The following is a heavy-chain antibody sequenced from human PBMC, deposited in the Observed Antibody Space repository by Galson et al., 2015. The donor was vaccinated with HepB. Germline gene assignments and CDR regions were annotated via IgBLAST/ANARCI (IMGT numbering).Heavy chain of an antibody. D-gene: IGHD3-10*01. CDR2: INHSGST. V-gene: IGHV4-34*01. Sequence: SETLSLTCAVYGGSFSGYYWSWIRQPPGKGLEWIGEINHSGSTNYNPSLKSRVTISVDTSKNQFSLKLSSVTAADTAVYYCARGYRLGSGSYYNYPLYYYYGMDVWGQGTTVTVSS. CDR3: ARGYRLGSGSYYNYPLYYYYGMDV. CDR1: GGSFSGYY. J-gene: IGHJ6*02.